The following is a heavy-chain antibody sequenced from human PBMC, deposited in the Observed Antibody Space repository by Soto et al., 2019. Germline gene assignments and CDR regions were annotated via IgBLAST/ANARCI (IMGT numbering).Heavy chain of an antibody. Sequence: KPSETLSLTCTVSGGSISSSSYYWGWIRQPPGKGLEWIGSIYYSGSTYYNPSLKSRVTISVDTSKNQFSLKLSSVTAADTAVYYCARLAVGVTIHEGVYWGQGTLVTVSS. J-gene: IGHJ4*02. CDR1: GGSISSSSYY. CDR2: IYYSGST. D-gene: IGHD4-17*01. CDR3: ARLAVGVTIHEGVY. V-gene: IGHV4-39*01.